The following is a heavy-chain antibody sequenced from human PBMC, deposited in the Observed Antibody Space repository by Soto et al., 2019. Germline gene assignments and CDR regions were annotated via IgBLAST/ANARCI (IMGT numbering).Heavy chain of an antibody. J-gene: IGHJ4*02. D-gene: IGHD5-12*01. V-gene: IGHV3-15*01. CDR3: SSRPLGYSAYGSQR. CDR1: GFTFIDTW. CDR2: IKTKTDGGTT. Sequence: PGGSLRLSCAASGFTFIDTWMNWVRQAPGKGLEWVGRIKTKTDGGTTEYAAPVRGRFTISRDDSQNTLYLQMSSLKIEDTAVYYCSSRPLGYSAYGSQRWGQGTLVTVSS.